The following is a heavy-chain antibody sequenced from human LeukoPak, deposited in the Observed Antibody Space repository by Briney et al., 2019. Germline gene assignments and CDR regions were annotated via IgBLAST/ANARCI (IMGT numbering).Heavy chain of an antibody. CDR3: ARDPYYYYYGMDV. CDR2: IIPIFGTA. CDR1: GGTFSSYA. V-gene: IGHV1-69*01. Sequence: SVKVSCKASGGTFSSYAISWVRQAPGQGLEWMGGIIPIFGTANYAQKFQGRVTITADGSTSTAYMELSSLRSEDTAVYYCARDPYYYYYGMDVWGQGTTVTVSS. J-gene: IGHJ6*02.